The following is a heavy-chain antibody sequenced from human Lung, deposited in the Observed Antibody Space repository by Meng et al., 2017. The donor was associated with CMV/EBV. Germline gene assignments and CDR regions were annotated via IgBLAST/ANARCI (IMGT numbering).Heavy chain of an antibody. CDR3: ARSLFDSNDPFDY. CDR1: GFSVNSNF. V-gene: IGHV3-53*01. Sequence: SCAASGFSVNSNFMNWVRQAPGKGLEWVSVIYTGGITYYADSVKGRFTISRDNAKNSLYLQMNSLRADDTAVYYCARSLFDSNDPFDYWGQGTGVTVDS. CDR2: IYTGGIT. J-gene: IGHJ4*02. D-gene: IGHD3-22*01.